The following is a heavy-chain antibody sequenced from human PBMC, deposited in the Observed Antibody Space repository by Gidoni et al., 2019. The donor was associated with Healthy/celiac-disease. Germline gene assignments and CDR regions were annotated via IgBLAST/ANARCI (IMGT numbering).Heavy chain of an antibody. J-gene: IGHJ6*02. CDR1: GFTLRSYR. CDR3: ARDQVIVVVITSHYYYYGMDV. D-gene: IGHD3-22*01. Sequence: EVQLVASGGGLVKPGGSLRLSCAASGFTLRSYRMHRVRQAPGKGLEWVSSISSSSSYIYYADSVKGRFTISRDNAKNSLYLQMNSLRAEDTAVYYCARDQVIVVVITSHYYYYGMDVWGQGTTVTVSS. V-gene: IGHV3-21*01. CDR2: ISSSSSYI.